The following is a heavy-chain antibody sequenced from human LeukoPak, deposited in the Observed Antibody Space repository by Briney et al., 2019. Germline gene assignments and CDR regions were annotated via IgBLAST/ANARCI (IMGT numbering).Heavy chain of an antibody. V-gene: IGHV1-46*01. Sequence: ASVKVSCKASGYTFTSNYIHWVRQAPGQGLEWMGMIYPRDGSTSYAQKFQGRVTATRDTSTSTVHMELSGLRSEDTVLYYCARDQEGFDYWGQGTLVTVSS. CDR3: ARDQEGFDY. CDR2: IYPRDGST. CDR1: GYTFTSNY. J-gene: IGHJ4*02.